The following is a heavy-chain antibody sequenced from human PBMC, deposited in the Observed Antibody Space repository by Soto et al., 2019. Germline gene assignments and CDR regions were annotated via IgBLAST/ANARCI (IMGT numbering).Heavy chain of an antibody. Sequence: GGSLRLSCAASGFTFSSYAMSWVRQAPGKGLEWVSAISGSGGSTYYADSVKGRFTISRDNSKNTLYLQMNSLRAEDTAVYYCAKDRGITMVRGESWFDPWGQGTLVTVSS. J-gene: IGHJ5*02. CDR3: AKDRGITMVRGESWFDP. CDR1: GFTFSSYA. D-gene: IGHD3-10*01. CDR2: ISGSGGST. V-gene: IGHV3-23*01.